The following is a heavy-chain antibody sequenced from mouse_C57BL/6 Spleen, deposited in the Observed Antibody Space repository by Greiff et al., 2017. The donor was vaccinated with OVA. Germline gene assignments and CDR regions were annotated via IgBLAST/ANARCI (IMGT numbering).Heavy chain of an antibody. J-gene: IGHJ4*01. CDR1: GYSITSGYY. D-gene: IGHD2-1*01. Sequence: EVKLMESGPGLVKPSQSLSLTCSVTGYSITSGYYWNWIRQFPGNKLEWMGYISYDGSNNYNPSLKNRISITRDTSKNQFFLKLNSVTTEDTATYYCARGDGIYAMDYWGQGTSVTVSS. V-gene: IGHV3-6*01. CDR2: ISYDGSN. CDR3: ARGDGIYAMDY.